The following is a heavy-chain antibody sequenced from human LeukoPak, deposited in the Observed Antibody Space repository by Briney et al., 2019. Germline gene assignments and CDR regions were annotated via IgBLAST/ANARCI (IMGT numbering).Heavy chain of an antibody. CDR3: ARDHGLTGMYSSSWYMGGYYFDY. J-gene: IGHJ4*02. D-gene: IGHD6-13*01. CDR2: ISSSSSYI. CDR1: GFTFSSYS. Sequence: PGGSLRLSCAASGFTFSSYSMNWVRQAPGKGLEWVSSISSSSSYIYYADSVKGRFTISRDNAKNSLYLQMNSLRAEDTAVYYCARDHGLTGMYSSSWYMGGYYFDYWGQGTLVTVSS. V-gene: IGHV3-21*01.